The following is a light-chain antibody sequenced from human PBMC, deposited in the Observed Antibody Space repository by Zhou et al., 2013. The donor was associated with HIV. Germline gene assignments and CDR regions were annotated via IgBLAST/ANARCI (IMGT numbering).Light chain of an antibody. CDR1: QDINRY. CDR3: QQYDNLPFT. V-gene: IGKV1-33*01. Sequence: DIQMTQSPSSLSASLGDRVTITCQASQDINRYLNWYQQKSGRAPKLLIYDASNLETGVPSRFSGSGSGTHFTFTISSLQPEDIATYYCQQYDNLPFTFGPGTKVDIK. CDR2: DAS. J-gene: IGKJ3*01.